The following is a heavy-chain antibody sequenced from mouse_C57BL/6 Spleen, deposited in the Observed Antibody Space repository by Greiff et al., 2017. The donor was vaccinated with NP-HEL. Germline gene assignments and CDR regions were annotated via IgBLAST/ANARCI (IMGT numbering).Heavy chain of an antibody. V-gene: IGHV5-6*02. CDR1: GFTFSSYG. D-gene: IGHD1-1*01. Sequence: DVMLVESGGDLVKPGGSLKLSCAASGFTFSSYGMSWVRQTPDKRLEWVATISSGGSYTYYPDSVKGRFTISRDNAKNTLYLQMSSLKSEDTAMYYCARYDYSWFAYWGQGTLVTVSA. J-gene: IGHJ3*01. CDR3: ARYDYSWFAY. CDR2: ISSGGSYT.